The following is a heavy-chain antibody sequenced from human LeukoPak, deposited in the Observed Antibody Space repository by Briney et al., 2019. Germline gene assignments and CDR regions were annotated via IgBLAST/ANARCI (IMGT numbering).Heavy chain of an antibody. J-gene: IGHJ4*02. V-gene: IGHV3-74*01. CDR2: INSDGSSP. CDR3: VRVQSGFDY. CDR1: GFTFSNYW. Sequence: GGSLRLSCAASGFTFSNYWMHWVRQAPGKGLVWVSHINSDGSSPTYADSVKGRFTISRDNAKNTLYLQVNSLRAEDTAVYYCVRVQSGFDYWGQGTLVTVSS.